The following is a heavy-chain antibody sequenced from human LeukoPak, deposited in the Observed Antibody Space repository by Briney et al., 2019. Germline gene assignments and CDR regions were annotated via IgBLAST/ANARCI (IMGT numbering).Heavy chain of an antibody. CDR3: ARVPTVSAFDI. D-gene: IGHD4-17*01. Sequence: ASVKVSCKASGYTFTGYHMHWVRQAPGQGLEWMGWINPNSGGTNYAQKFQGRVTMTRDTSISTAYMELTRLGSDDTAVYYCARVPTVSAFDIWGQGTMVTVSS. J-gene: IGHJ3*02. CDR2: INPNSGGT. CDR1: GYTFTGYH. V-gene: IGHV1-2*02.